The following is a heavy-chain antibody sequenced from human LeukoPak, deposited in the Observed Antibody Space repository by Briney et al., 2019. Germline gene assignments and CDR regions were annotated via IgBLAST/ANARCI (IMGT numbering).Heavy chain of an antibody. D-gene: IGHD6-13*01. CDR2: ISDSGGST. V-gene: IGHV3-23*01. J-gene: IGHJ4*02. Sequence: GGSLGLSCAVSGFTFSSYAMSWVRQAPGKGLEWVSVISDSGGSTYYADSVKGRFTISRDNSKNTLYLQMNSLRAEDTAVYYCAKLLQRSGYSSTWYRESFDYWGQGTLVTVSS. CDR3: AKLLQRSGYSSTWYRESFDY. CDR1: GFTFSSYA.